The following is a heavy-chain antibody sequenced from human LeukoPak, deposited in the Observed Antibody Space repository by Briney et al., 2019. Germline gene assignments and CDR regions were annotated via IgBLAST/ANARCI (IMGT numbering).Heavy chain of an antibody. Sequence: SETLSLTCSVSGGSISSYYWTWIRQPPGKGLEWIGYIHYSGSTNYNPSLKSRVTISVDTSKNQFSLKLSSVTAADTAVYYCARLPRAIAAAGTGYFDYWGQGTLVTVSS. V-gene: IGHV4-59*01. J-gene: IGHJ4*02. CDR2: IHYSGST. CDR1: GGSISSYY. D-gene: IGHD6-13*01. CDR3: ARLPRAIAAAGTGYFDY.